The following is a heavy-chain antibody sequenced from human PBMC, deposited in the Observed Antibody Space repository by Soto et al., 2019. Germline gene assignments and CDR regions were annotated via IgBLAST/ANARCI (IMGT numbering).Heavy chain of an antibody. V-gene: IGHV4-59*01. CDR2: IYYSGST. J-gene: IGHJ6*04. Sequence: SRIRQPPGKGLEWIGYIYYSGSTNYNPSLKSRVTISVDTSKNQFSLRLSSVTAADTAVYYCARAAAAGGYYHSGMAVRGNRTSVPVSP. CDR3: ARAAAAGGYYHSGMAV. D-gene: IGHD6-13*01.